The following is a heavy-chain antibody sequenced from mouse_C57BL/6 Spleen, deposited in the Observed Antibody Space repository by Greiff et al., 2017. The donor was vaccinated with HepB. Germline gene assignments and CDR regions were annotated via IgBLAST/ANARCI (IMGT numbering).Heavy chain of an antibody. V-gene: IGHV1-64*01. J-gene: IGHJ3*01. D-gene: IGHD1-1*01. CDR2: IHPNSGST. CDR1: GYTFTSYW. Sequence: QVQLKQPGAELVKPGASVKLSCKASGYTFTSYWMHWVKQRPGQGLEWIGMIHPNSGSTNYNEKFKSKATLTVDKSSSTAYMQLSSLTSEDSAVYYCANVYGSSYGSWFAYWGQGTLVTVSA. CDR3: ANVYGSSYGSWFAY.